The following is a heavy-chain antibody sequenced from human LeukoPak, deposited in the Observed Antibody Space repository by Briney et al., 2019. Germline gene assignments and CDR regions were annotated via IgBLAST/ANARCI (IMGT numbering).Heavy chain of an antibody. Sequence: PSETLSLTCTVSGGSISSSSYYWGWIRQPPGKGLEWIGSIYYSGSTYYNPSLKSRVTISVDTSKNQFSLKLSSVTAADTAVYYCARTPRERRRYYFDYWGQGTLVTVSS. D-gene: IGHD1-26*01. CDR2: IYYSGST. CDR3: ARTPRERRRYYFDY. J-gene: IGHJ4*02. V-gene: IGHV4-39*07. CDR1: GGSISSSSYY.